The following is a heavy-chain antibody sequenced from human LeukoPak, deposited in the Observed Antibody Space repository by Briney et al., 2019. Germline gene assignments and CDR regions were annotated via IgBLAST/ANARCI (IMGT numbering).Heavy chain of an antibody. V-gene: IGHV3-9*01. CDR2: ISWNSGSM. D-gene: IGHD1-26*01. J-gene: IGHJ3*02. CDR1: GFTFDDYA. CDR3: AKSYSGSYGASFDI. Sequence: GGSLRLSCVASGFTFDDYAMHWVRQAPGKGLEWVSGISWNSGSMIYADSVKGRFTISRDNAKNSLYLQMNSLRAEDTALYYCAKSYSGSYGASFDIWGQGTMVTVSS.